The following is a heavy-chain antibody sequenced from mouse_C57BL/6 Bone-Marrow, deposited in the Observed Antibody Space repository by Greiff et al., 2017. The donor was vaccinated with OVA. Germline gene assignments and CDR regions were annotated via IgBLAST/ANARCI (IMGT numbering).Heavy chain of an antibody. J-gene: IGHJ4*01. CDR3: ARSGITTVEGDFAMDY. D-gene: IGHD1-1*01. CDR2: IYPGSGRT. CDR1: GYTFTSYW. V-gene: IGHV1-55*01. Sequence: QVQLQQPGAELVKPGASVQMSCKASGYTFTSYWITWVKQRPGQGLEWIGDIYPGSGRTNYNENFKSKATLTVDTASSTAYMQLSSLTSEDSAVYFCARSGITTVEGDFAMDYWGQGTSVTVSS.